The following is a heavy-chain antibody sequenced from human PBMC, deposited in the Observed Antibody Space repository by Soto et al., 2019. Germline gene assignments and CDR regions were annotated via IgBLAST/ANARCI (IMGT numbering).Heavy chain of an antibody. CDR3: ARSTPALWFIL. V-gene: IGHV4-59*01. J-gene: IGHJ3*01. CDR1: GGSMDNFY. Sequence: LSLTCTVSGGSMDNFYWSWIRLTPGKGLEWIGYVYYSGITNYNPSLKGRVSISIDTSKNQFSLKLTSVIAADTAVYYCARSTPALWFILWGQGTMVTVSS. D-gene: IGHD2-21*01. CDR2: VYYSGIT.